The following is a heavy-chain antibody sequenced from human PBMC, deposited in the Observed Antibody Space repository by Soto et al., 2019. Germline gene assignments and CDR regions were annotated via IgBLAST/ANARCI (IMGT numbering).Heavy chain of an antibody. CDR2: MNPNSGNT. CDR1: GYTFTSYD. Sequence: QVPLVQSGAEVKKPGASVKVSCKASGYTFTSYDINWVRQATGQGLEWMGWMNPNSGNTGYAQKFQGRVTMTRNTSISTAYMELSSLRSEDTAVYYCARERGYYGSGSDDAFDIWGQGTMVTVSS. V-gene: IGHV1-8*01. D-gene: IGHD3-10*01. J-gene: IGHJ3*02. CDR3: ARERGYYGSGSDDAFDI.